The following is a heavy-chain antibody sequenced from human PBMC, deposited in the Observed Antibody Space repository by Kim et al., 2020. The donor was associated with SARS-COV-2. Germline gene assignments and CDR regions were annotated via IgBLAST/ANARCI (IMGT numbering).Heavy chain of an antibody. V-gene: IGHV3-73*01. Sequence: GGSLRLSCVTSGFTFSGFSDSTLHWVRQAPGKGLEWLGRSRSKASNHAAGYAPSVTGRFIISRDDSENTAYLEMNSLKTEDTAVYYCRRTTLQSPEMDV. D-gene: IGHD2-2*01. CDR3: RRTTLQSPEMDV. CDR1: GFTFSGFSDST. J-gene: IGHJ6*01. CDR2: SRSKASNHAA.